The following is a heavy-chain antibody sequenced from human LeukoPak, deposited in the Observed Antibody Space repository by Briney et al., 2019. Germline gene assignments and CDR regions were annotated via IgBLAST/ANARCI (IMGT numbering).Heavy chain of an antibody. Sequence: GASVKVSCKASGGTFSSYAISWVRQAPGQGLEWMGGIIPIFGTANYAQKFQGRVTMTRNTSIGTAYMELSSLRSEDTAMYYCVRVPPGTTIYAYWGQGTLVTVSS. D-gene: IGHD1-14*01. CDR1: GGTFSSYA. CDR3: VRVPPGTTIYAY. CDR2: IIPIFGTA. J-gene: IGHJ4*02. V-gene: IGHV1-69*05.